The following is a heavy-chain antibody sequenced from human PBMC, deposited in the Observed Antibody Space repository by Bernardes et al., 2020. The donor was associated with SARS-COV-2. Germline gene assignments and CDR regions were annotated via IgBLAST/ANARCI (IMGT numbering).Heavy chain of an antibody. CDR1: GGTFSTHG. V-gene: IGHV1-69*13. CDR3: ATGPTSTGEFGS. J-gene: IGHJ4*02. Sequence: SVKVSCKASGGTFSTHGINWVRQARGLGLEWMGRIIPIFGTPIYAPEFQGRVTITADESTNTAYMELSSLLSEDTAMYYCATGPTSTGEFGSWGQGTPVTVSS. D-gene: IGHD2-2*01. CDR2: IIPIFGTP.